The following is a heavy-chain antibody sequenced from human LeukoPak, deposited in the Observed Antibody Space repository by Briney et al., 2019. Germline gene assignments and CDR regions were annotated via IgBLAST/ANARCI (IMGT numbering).Heavy chain of an antibody. CDR1: GYSFTSYW. CDR2: IYPGDSDT. V-gene: IGHV5-51*01. J-gene: IGHJ4*02. Sequence: GESLQISCKGSGYSFTSYWIGWVRPLPGKGLEWMGIIYPGDSDTRYSPSFQGQVTISADKSISTAYLQWSSLKASDTAMYYCARRVSVYYDSSGYYYFDYWGQGTLVTVSS. D-gene: IGHD3-22*01. CDR3: ARRVSVYYDSSGYYYFDY.